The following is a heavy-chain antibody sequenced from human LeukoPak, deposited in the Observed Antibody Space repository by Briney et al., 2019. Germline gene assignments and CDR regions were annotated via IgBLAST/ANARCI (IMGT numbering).Heavy chain of an antibody. D-gene: IGHD1-26*01. CDR2: ISGSGGST. CDR1: GFTFSTYA. V-gene: IGHV3-23*01. J-gene: IGHJ4*02. CDR3: AKDIGPRGSYRNFDY. Sequence: TGGSLRLSCTASGFTFSTYAMSWVRQAPGKGLEWVSAISGSGGSTYYADSVKGRFTISRDNSKNTLYLQMNSLRAEDTAVYYCAKDIGPRGSYRNFDYWGQGTLVTVSS.